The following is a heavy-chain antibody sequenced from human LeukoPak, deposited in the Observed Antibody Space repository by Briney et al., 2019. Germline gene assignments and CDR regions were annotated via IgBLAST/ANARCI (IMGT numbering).Heavy chain of an antibody. CDR2: IYPGDSDT. V-gene: IGHV5-51*01. J-gene: IGHJ3*02. CDR1: GSSFTSYW. D-gene: IGHD1-14*01. CDR3: ARADPGDAFDI. Sequence: KPGESRKISCKGSGSSFTSYWIGWVRPMPGKGLEWMGIIYPGDSDTRYSPPFQGQVTISADKSLSTAYRQWSSLKASDTAMYYCARADPGDAFDIWGQGTMVTVSS.